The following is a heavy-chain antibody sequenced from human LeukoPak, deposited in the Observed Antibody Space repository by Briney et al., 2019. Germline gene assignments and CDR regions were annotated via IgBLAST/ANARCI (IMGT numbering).Heavy chain of an antibody. Sequence: ASVKVSCKASGYTFTSYYMHWVRQAPGQGLEWMGIINPSGGSTSYAQKFKGRATMTRATSTSTVYMELSSLRSEDTAVYSCAPEMAFRHFDYSGQGTLVTVSS. CDR3: APEMAFRHFDY. D-gene: IGHD5-24*01. CDR2: INPSGGST. V-gene: IGHV1-46*01. J-gene: IGHJ4*02. CDR1: GYTFTSYY.